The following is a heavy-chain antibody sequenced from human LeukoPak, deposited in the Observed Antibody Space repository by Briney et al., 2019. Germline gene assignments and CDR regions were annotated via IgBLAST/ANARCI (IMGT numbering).Heavy chain of an antibody. CDR3: TRDIDDVLTGDDAFDV. CDR1: GFTFSGYS. J-gene: IGHJ3*01. V-gene: IGHV3-21*03. Sequence: GGSLRLSCAGSGFTFSGYSLNWVCKAPGTGLEWVSSITSSGSSMYYADSVKGRFTISRDNAESSVYLQMNSLRVDDTGLYYCTRDIDDVLTGDDAFDVWGQGTVVTVSS. CDR2: ITSSGSSM. D-gene: IGHD3-9*01.